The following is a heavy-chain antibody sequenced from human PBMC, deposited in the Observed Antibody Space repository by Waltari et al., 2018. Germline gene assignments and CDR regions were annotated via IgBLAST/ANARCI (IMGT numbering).Heavy chain of an antibody. CDR1: GGRFSTYA. V-gene: IGHV1-69*15. D-gene: IGHD2-15*01. CDR3: ARDGAAYTFDF. CDR2: IIPLSGRT. J-gene: IGHJ4*02. Sequence: QVQLVQSGAELKKPGSSVKVSCKTSGGRFSTYAISWVRLAPGQGLEWMGSIIPLSGRTTASQKFQGRVTITADESTSTAYMELTSLKSEDTAVYYCARDGAAYTFDFWGQGTLVTVSP.